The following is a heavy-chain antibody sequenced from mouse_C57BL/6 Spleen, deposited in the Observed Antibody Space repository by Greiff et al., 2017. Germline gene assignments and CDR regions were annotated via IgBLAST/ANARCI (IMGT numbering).Heavy chain of an antibody. CDR1: GYAFTNYL. V-gene: IGHV1-54*01. CDR3: ARRYYGSSYGGAMDY. Sequence: VQLVESGAELVRPGTSVKVSCKASGYAFTNYLLEWVKQRPGQGLEWIGVINPGSGGTNYNEKFKGKATLTADKSSSTAYMQLSSLTTEDSAVYFCARRYYGSSYGGAMDYWGQGTSVTVSS. J-gene: IGHJ4*01. CDR2: INPGSGGT. D-gene: IGHD1-1*01.